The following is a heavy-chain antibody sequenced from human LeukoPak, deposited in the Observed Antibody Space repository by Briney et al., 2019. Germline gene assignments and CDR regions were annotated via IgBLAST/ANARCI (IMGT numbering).Heavy chain of an antibody. CDR1: GGSISSYY. CDR2: IFYSGST. V-gene: IGHV4-59*01. Sequence: SETLSLTCSVSGGSISSYYWSWIRQPPGKGLEWMGYIFYSGSTNYNPSLKSRVTISIDTSKKQISLKLSSVTAADTAVYYCANTYYYDSSGYLDSWGQGTLVTVSS. CDR3: ANTYYYDSSGYLDS. D-gene: IGHD3-22*01. J-gene: IGHJ4*02.